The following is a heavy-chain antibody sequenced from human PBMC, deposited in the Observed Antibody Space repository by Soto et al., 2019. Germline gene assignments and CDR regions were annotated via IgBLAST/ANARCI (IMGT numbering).Heavy chain of an antibody. CDR1: GYTFTSYA. J-gene: IGHJ4*02. D-gene: IGHD2-2*01. V-gene: IGHV1-3*01. CDR2: INAGNGHT. CDR3: ARRKSFSYVDY. Sequence: ASVKVSCKASGYTFTSYAMHWVRQAPGQRLEWMGWINAGNGHTKYSQKFQGRVTITRDTSASKAYMELTSLRSEDTAVYYCARRKSFSYVDYWGQGTLVTVSS.